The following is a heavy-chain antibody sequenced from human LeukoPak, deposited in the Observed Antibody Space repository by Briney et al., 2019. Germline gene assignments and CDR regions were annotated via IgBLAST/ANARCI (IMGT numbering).Heavy chain of an antibody. D-gene: IGHD6-6*01. J-gene: IGHJ6*02. Sequence: ASVKVSCKASGYTFTGYYMHWVRQAPGQGLEWMGWINPNSGGTNYAQKFQGRVTMTRDTSISTAYMELSRLRSDDTAVYYCARLRGTVAYSSSTSRRYYYYGMDVWGQGTTVTVSS. CDR1: GYTFTGYY. CDR3: ARLRGTVAYSSSTSRRYYYYGMDV. V-gene: IGHV1-2*02. CDR2: INPNSGGT.